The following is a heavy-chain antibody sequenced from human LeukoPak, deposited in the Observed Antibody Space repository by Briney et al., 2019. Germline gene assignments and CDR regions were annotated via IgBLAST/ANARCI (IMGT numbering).Heavy chain of an antibody. Sequence: ASVTVSCKVSGYTLTEVSMHWVRQAPGKGLEWMGGFDPEDGETIYAQKFQGRVTTTEDTSIHTAYMELSSLRSEDTAVYYCATTVVGATGTGYWGQGTLVTVSS. J-gene: IGHJ4*02. V-gene: IGHV1-24*01. D-gene: IGHD1-26*01. CDR2: FDPEDGET. CDR1: GYTLTEVS. CDR3: ATTVVGATGTGY.